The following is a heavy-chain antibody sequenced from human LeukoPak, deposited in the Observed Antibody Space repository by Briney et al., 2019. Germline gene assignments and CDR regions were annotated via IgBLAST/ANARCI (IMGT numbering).Heavy chain of an antibody. D-gene: IGHD6-19*01. CDR3: AKDIRWLVRGYFGY. CDR1: GFTFDDYA. Sequence: GRSLRLSCAASGFTFDDYAMHWVRQAPGKGLEWASGISWNSGSIGYADSVKGRFTISRDNAKNSLYLQMNSLRAEDTALYYCAKDIRWLVRGYFGYWGQGTLVTVSS. J-gene: IGHJ4*02. CDR2: ISWNSGSI. V-gene: IGHV3-9*01.